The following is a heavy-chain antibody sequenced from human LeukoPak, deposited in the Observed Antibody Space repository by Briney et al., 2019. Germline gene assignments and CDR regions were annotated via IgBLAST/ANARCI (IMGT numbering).Heavy chain of an antibody. Sequence: PGGSLRLSCAASGFTFSSYAMSWVRQAPGKGLEWVSAISGSGGSTYYADSVKGRFTISRDNSKNTLYLQMNSLRAEDTAVYYCARVGDMGDIVATMGSDYWGQGTLVTVSS. D-gene: IGHD5-12*01. V-gene: IGHV3-23*01. CDR1: GFTFSSYA. CDR3: ARVGDMGDIVATMGSDY. J-gene: IGHJ4*02. CDR2: ISGSGGST.